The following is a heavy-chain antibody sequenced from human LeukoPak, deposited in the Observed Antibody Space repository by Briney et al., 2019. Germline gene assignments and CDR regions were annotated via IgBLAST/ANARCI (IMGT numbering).Heavy chain of an antibody. CDR1: GASITSYY. J-gene: IGHJ6*03. CDR3: ASHSSGSPYYYYMDV. Sequence: SETLSLTCTVSGASITSYYWSWIRQPAGKGLEWIGRFYTSGSTDYNPSLKSRVTMSVDTSKNQSSLKLSSVTAADTAVYYCASHSSGSPYYYYMDVWGKGTTVTVSS. V-gene: IGHV4-4*07. D-gene: IGHD6-19*01. CDR2: FYTSGST.